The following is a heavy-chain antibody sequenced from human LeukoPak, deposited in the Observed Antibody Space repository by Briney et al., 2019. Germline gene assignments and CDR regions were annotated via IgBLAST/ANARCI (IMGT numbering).Heavy chain of an antibody. D-gene: IGHD3-10*01. Sequence: GSLRLSCAASGFTFTSYAMSWVRQAPGKGLEWVSAISGSGGSSHYADSVKGRFTLSRDNSKSTLYLQMNSLRAEDTAVYYCAREYGSGSYYSDYWGQGTLVTVSS. V-gene: IGHV3-23*01. CDR2: ISGSGGSS. CDR3: AREYGSGSYYSDY. J-gene: IGHJ4*02. CDR1: GFTFTSYA.